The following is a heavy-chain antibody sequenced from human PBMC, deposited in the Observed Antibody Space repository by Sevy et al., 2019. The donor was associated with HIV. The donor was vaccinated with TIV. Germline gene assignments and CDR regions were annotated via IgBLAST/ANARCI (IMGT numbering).Heavy chain of an antibody. D-gene: IGHD2-21*01. CDR2: IYPGDSDT. J-gene: IGHJ4*02. V-gene: IGHV5-51*01. CDR3: ARRTRDCDGDTCYGTYFDI. Sequence: GESLKISCQGSGYTFTSSWVDWVRQLPGKGLEWMGTIYPGDSDTRYSPSFQGQVTISVDKSTNTAFLQCVSLRTSDTAMYYCARRTRDCDGDTCYGTYFDIWGQGTLVTVSS. CDR1: GYTFTSSW.